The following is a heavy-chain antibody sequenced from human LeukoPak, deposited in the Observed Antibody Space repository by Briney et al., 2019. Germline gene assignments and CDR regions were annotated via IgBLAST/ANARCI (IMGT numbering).Heavy chain of an antibody. CDR2: VYTSGST. CDR1: GGSLSSYY. V-gene: IGHV4-4*07. Sequence: PSETLSLTCTVSGGSLSSYYWSWIRQPAGKGLEWIGRVYTSGSTNYNPSLKSRVTMSIDTSKNQFSLEVSSVTAADTAVYYCASYSSSWYYFDYWGQGTLVTVSS. D-gene: IGHD6-13*01. CDR3: ASYSSSWYYFDY. J-gene: IGHJ4*02.